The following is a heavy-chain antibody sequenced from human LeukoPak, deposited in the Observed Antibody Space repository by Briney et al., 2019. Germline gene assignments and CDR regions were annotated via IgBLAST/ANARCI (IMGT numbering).Heavy chain of an antibody. D-gene: IGHD3-3*01. Sequence: SETLSLTCTVSGGSISSYYWSWIRQPPGKGLEWIGYIYYSGSTNYNPSLKSRVTISVDTSKNQFSLRLSSVTAADTAVYYCAREGGSGYSDYWGQGTLVTVSS. CDR2: IYYSGST. CDR3: AREGGSGYSDY. J-gene: IGHJ4*02. CDR1: GGSISSYY. V-gene: IGHV4-59*01.